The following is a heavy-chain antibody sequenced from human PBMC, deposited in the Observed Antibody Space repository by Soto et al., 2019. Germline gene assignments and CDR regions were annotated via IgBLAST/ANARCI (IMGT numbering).Heavy chain of an antibody. CDR1: GGSISSSSYY. J-gene: IGHJ5*02. Sequence: SETLSLTCTVSGGSISSSSYYWGWIRQPPGKGLEWIGSIYYSGSTYYNPSLKSRVTISVDTSKNQFSLKLSSVTAADTAVYYCAIPLISIAAAGSIRFDPWGQGTLVTVSS. CDR3: AIPLISIAAAGSIRFDP. CDR2: IYYSGST. V-gene: IGHV4-39*01. D-gene: IGHD6-13*01.